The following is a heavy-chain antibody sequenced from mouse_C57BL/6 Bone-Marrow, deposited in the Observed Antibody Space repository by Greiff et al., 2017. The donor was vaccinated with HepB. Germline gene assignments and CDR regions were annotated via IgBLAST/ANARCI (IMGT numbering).Heavy chain of an antibody. V-gene: IGHV1-39*01. J-gene: IGHJ4*01. CDR3: ARDLLWLRRPHYYAMDY. D-gene: IGHD2-2*01. Sequence: EVKLQQSGPELVKPGASVKISCKASGYSFTDYNMNWVKQSNGKSLEWIGVINPNYGTTSYNQKFKCKATLTVDQSSSTAYMQLNSLTSEDSAVYYCARDLLWLRRPHYYAMDYWGQGTSVTVSS. CDR1: GYSFTDYN. CDR2: INPNYGTT.